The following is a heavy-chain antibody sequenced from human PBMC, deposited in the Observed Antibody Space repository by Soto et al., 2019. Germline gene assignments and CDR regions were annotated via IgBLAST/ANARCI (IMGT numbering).Heavy chain of an antibody. J-gene: IGHJ5*02. CDR2: INHSGST. D-gene: IGHD3-22*01. Sequence: PSETLSLTCAVYGGSFSGYYWSWIRQPPGKGLEWIGEINHSGSTNYNPSLKSRVTISVDTSKNQFSLKLSSVTAADTAVYYCARTYYYDSSGYQKGYNWFDPWGQGTLVTVSS. CDR3: ARTYYYDSSGYQKGYNWFDP. V-gene: IGHV4-34*01. CDR1: GGSFSGYY.